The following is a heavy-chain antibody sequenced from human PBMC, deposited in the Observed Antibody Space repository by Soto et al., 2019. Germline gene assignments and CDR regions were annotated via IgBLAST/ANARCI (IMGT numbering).Heavy chain of an antibody. Sequence: SETLSLTCAVSGGSISSGGYSWSWIRQPPGRGLEWIGYIYHSGSTYYNPSLKSRVTISVDRSKNQFSLKLSSVTAADTAVYYCARHRYSYGVYYFDYWGQGTLVTSPQ. CDR3: ARHRYSYGVYYFDY. D-gene: IGHD5-18*01. J-gene: IGHJ4*02. CDR1: GGSISSGGYS. V-gene: IGHV4-30-2*01. CDR2: IYHSGST.